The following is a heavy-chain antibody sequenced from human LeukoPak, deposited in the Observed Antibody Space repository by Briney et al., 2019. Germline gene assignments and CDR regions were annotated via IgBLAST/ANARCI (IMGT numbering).Heavy chain of an antibody. V-gene: IGHV4-59*01. CDR3: ARVPGNWNSNDAFDI. D-gene: IGHD1-7*01. CDR2: IYNSGST. J-gene: IGHJ3*02. CDR1: GGSISIYY. Sequence: PSETLSLTCTVSGGSISIYYWNWIRQPPGKGLEWIGSIYNSGSTTYNPSLKSRVTISGDTSKNQFSLKLSSVTAADTAVYYCARVPGNWNSNDAFDIWGQGTMVTVSS.